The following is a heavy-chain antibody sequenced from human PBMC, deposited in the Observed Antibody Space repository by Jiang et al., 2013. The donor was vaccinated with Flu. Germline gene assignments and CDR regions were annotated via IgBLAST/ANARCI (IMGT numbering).Heavy chain of an antibody. CDR1: GDSIRNINHY. CDR2: LYFSGNT. V-gene: IGHV4-39*02. D-gene: IGHD3-22*01. J-gene: IGHJ4*02. CDR3: ARRDYYSESSGLYPHYFDY. Sequence: GSGLVKPSETLSLTCTVSGDSIRNINHYWGWIRQPPGQGPEWIGSLYFSGNTYYNPSLKSRVTISVDASKKYFSLKLRSVTASDTAIYYCARRDYYSESSGLYPHYFDYWGQGTLLTVSS.